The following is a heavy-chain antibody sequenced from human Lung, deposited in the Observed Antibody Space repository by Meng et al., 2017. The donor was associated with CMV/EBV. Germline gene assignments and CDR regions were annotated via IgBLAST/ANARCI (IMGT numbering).Heavy chain of an antibody. D-gene: IGHD1-14*01. Sequence: SETLSLTCAVHGESFSGYSWSWIRQPPGKGLEWIGEISHSGITNYNPSLKSRVTISLDTYKNQFSLKLNSVAAADTAVFYCARTLPPARGHRLDYWGQGTLVTVSS. V-gene: IGHV4-34*01. CDR2: ISHSGIT. CDR1: GESFSGYS. CDR3: ARTLPPARGHRLDY. J-gene: IGHJ4*02.